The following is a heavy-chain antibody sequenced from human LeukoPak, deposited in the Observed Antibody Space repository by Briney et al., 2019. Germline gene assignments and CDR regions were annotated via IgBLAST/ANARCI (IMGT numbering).Heavy chain of an antibody. CDR3: ATSLLYYYGSGSYSLEYFQH. D-gene: IGHD3-10*01. CDR2: INHSGST. J-gene: IGHJ1*01. CDR1: GGSFSGYY. V-gene: IGHV4-34*01. Sequence: SETLSLTCAVYGGSFSGYYWSWIRQPPGKGLEWIGEINHSGSTNYNPSLKSRVTISVDTSKNQSSLKLSSVTAADTAVYYCATSLLYYYGSGSYSLEYFQHWGQGTLVTVSS.